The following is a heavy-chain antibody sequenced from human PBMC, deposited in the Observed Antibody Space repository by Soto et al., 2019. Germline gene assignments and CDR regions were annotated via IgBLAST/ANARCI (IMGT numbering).Heavy chain of an antibody. CDR2: IYSGETT. V-gene: IGHV3-53*01. Sequence: GPLRLSCAASGFNVNSDYMNWVRQTPGKGLEWVASIYSGETTYYADSVRGRFTISSDKSKNTLYFQLSSLRIEDTAVYYCTRDGRGLGRLSLFEYWGQGVLVTVSS. CDR3: TRDGRGLGRLSLFEY. J-gene: IGHJ4*02. D-gene: IGHD2-21*02. CDR1: GFNVNSDY.